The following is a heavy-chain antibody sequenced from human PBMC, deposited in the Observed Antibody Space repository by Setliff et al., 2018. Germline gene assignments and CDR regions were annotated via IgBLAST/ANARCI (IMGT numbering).Heavy chain of an antibody. Sequence: GGSLRLSCAMTGFNVRSSYMNWVRQAPGKGLEWVSYISSSSSTIYYADSVKGRFTISRDNAKNSLYLQMNSLRAEDTAVYYCARGSSGYYYVGYYFDYWGQGTLVTVSS. CDR3: ARGSSGYYYVGYYFDY. D-gene: IGHD3-22*01. J-gene: IGHJ4*02. V-gene: IGHV3-48*01. CDR1: GFNVRSSY. CDR2: ISSSSSTI.